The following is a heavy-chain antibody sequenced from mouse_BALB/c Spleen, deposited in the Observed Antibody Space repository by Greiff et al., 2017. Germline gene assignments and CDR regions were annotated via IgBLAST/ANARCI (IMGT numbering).Heavy chain of an antibody. J-gene: IGHJ4*01. CDR2: IDPANGNT. D-gene: IGHD1-2*01. CDR1: GFNIKDTY. V-gene: IGHV14-3*02. Sequence: VQLQQSGAELVKPGASVKLSCTASGFNIKDTYMHWVKQRPEQALEWIGRIDPANGNTKYDPKFQGKATITADTSSNTAYLQLSSLTSEDTAVYYCARYHYYGYDYAMDYWGQGTSVTVSS. CDR3: ARYHYYGYDYAMDY.